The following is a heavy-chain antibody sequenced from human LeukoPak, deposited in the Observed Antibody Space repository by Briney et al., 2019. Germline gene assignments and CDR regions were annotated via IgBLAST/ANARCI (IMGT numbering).Heavy chain of an antibody. Sequence: GGSLRLSCTASGFTFSNYAMSWVRQAPGKGLEWVAAITGSGASMDYADSVKGRFTISRDNSMNTLYLQLNNLRAEDTAVYYCSRHRLHVLGRGDFWGQGTLVTVSS. V-gene: IGHV3-23*01. CDR1: GFTFSNYA. J-gene: IGHJ4*02. D-gene: IGHD3-10*02. CDR3: SRHRLHVLGRGDF. CDR2: ITGSGASM.